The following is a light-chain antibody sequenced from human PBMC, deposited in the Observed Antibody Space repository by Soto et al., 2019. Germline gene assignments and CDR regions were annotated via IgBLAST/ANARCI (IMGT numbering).Light chain of an antibody. V-gene: IGKV3-20*01. Sequence: EIVLRQSPGTLSLSPGERATLSCRASQSVSSSYLAWYQQKPGQAPRLLIYGASSRATGIPDRFSGSGSGTDFTLTISRLEPEDFAVYYCQQYGSSTETFGQGTKVDIK. J-gene: IGKJ1*01. CDR3: QQYGSSTET. CDR1: QSVSSSY. CDR2: GAS.